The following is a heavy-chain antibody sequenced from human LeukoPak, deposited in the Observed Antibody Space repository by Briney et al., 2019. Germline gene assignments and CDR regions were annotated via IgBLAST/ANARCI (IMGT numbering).Heavy chain of an antibody. CDR3: ARLPRRSWYYRAYYFDY. Sequence: SETLSLTCAVSGGSISSSNWWSWIRQPPGKGLEWIGEIYHSGSTNYNPSLKSRVTISVDTSKNQFSLKLSSVTAADTAVYYCARLPRRSWYYRAYYFDYWGQGTLVTVSS. CDR1: GGSISSSNW. J-gene: IGHJ4*02. D-gene: IGHD6-13*01. CDR2: IYHSGST. V-gene: IGHV4-4*02.